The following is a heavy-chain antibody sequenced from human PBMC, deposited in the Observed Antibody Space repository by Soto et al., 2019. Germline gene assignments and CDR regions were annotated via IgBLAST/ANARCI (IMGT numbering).Heavy chain of an antibody. CDR3: AGGSSGWYFDY. CDR2: ISGSGGST. D-gene: IGHD6-19*01. CDR1: GFTFSSYA. J-gene: IGHJ4*02. V-gene: IGHV3-23*01. Sequence: EVPLLESGGGLVQPGGSLRLSCAASGFTFSSYAMNWVRQAPGKGLEWVSVISGSGGSTYYADSVKGRFTISRDNSKNTLYLQMNSLRAEDTAVYSCAGGSSGWYFDYWGQGTLVTVSS.